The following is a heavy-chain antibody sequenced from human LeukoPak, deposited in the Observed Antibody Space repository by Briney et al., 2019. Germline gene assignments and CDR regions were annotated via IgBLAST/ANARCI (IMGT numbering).Heavy chain of an antibody. CDR3: ARITVTTSV. CDR2: ISSSGSTI. V-gene: IGHV3-48*03. J-gene: IGHJ4*02. D-gene: IGHD4-17*01. CDR1: GFTFSSYE. Sequence: GGSLRLSCAASGFTFSSYEMNWVRQAPGKGLEWVSSISSSGSTIYYADSVKGRFTISRDNAKNSLYLQMNSLRAEDTAVYYCARITVTTSVWGQGTLVTVSS.